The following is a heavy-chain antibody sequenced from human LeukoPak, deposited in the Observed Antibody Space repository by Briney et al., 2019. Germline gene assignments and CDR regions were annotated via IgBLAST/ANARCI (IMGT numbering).Heavy chain of an antibody. V-gene: IGHV1-3*01. CDR1: GYTFTSYA. Sequence: ASVKVSCKASGYTFTSYAMHWVRQAPGQRLEWMGWINAGNGNTKYSQKFQGRVTITRDTSASTAYMELSSLRSEDTAVYYCARVDTAMVTVAPVDPWGQGTLVTVSS. D-gene: IGHD5-18*01. CDR3: ARVDTAMVTVAPVDP. CDR2: INAGNGNT. J-gene: IGHJ5*02.